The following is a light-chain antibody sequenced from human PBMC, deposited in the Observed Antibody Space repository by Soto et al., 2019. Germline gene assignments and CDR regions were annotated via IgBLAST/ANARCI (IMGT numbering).Light chain of an antibody. CDR2: TGS. V-gene: IGKV1-12*01. CDR3: QQTLSFPPT. CDR1: QAIDSW. Sequence: DIQMTQSPSSVSASVGDRVTITCRASQAIDSWLAWYQQKPGEAPKLLIFTGSLLHSGVPPRFSGSGSGTDFTLTISSLQPEDFETYYCQQTLSFPPTFGQGTKVDIX. J-gene: IGKJ1*01.